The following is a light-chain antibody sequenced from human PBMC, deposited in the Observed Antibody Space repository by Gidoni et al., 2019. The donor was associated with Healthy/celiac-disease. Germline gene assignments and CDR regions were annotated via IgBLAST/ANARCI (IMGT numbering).Light chain of an antibody. V-gene: IGKV1-9*01. CDR2: AAS. J-gene: IGKJ4*01. Sequence: DIQLTPSPSFLSASVGDSVPITCRASQGISSYLAWYQQKPGKAPKLLIYAASTLQSGVPSRFSGSGSGTEFTLTISSLQPEDFATYYCQQLNSYPPLTFXGXTKVXIK. CDR3: QQLNSYPPLT. CDR1: QGISSY.